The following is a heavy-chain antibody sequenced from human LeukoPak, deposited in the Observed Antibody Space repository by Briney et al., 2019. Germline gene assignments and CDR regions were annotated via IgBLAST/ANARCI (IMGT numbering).Heavy chain of an antibody. V-gene: IGHV4-4*02. D-gene: IGHD3-9*01. CDR3: ARDGSYYDILTGYYHNWFDP. J-gene: IGHJ5*02. Sequence: SGTLSLTCAVSGGSISSSNWWGWVRQPPGKGLEWIGEIYHSGSTNYNPSLKSRDTISVDKSKNQFSLKLSSVTAADTAVYYCARDGSYYDILTGYYHNWFDPWGQGTLVTVSS. CDR2: IYHSGST. CDR1: GGSISSSNW.